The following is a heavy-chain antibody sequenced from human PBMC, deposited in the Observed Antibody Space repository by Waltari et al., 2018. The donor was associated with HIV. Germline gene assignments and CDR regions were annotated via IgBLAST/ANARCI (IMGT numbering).Heavy chain of an antibody. CDR2: ITSTRSYI. CDR1: GLSFSTYT. J-gene: IGHJ4*02. CDR3: ARDTYGGMGGVDS. V-gene: IGHV3-21*04. Sequence: EVQLVESGGGLVKPGGSLRLSCTASGLSFSTYTMSWVRQAPGKGLEWVSSITSTRSYIYYADSVKGRFTISRDNYKNTLYLQMNSLRVEDTAVYYCARDTYGGMGGVDSWGQGTLVTVSS. D-gene: IGHD4-17*01.